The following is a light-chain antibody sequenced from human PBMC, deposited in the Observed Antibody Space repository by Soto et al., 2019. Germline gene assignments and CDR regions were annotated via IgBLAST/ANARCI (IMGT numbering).Light chain of an antibody. Sequence: QSAQSQPASVSWSPGQSITISCSGTSSDIGSYDHVAWYQQFPGKSPKLIIYAASDRPSGVSDRFSGSKSGISASLTISGLQTEDEADYYCISYTDRQSYLFGTGTKVTVL. CDR1: SSDIGSYDH. J-gene: IGLJ1*01. CDR2: AAS. V-gene: IGLV2-14*03. CDR3: ISYTDRQSYL.